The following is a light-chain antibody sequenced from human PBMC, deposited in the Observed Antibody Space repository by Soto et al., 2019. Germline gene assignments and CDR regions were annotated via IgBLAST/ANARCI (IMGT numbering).Light chain of an antibody. J-gene: IGKJ2*01. V-gene: IGKV3-20*01. CDR1: QSVSNSY. CDR2: GTS. Sequence: EIVLTQSPGTLSLPPGERATLSCRASQSVSNSYLAWYQQKPGQAPRLLIYGTSSRAIGIPDRFSGSGSGTDFTLTITRLEPEDFAVYYCQQYGSSLVPFGQGTKLEIK. CDR3: QQYGSSLVP.